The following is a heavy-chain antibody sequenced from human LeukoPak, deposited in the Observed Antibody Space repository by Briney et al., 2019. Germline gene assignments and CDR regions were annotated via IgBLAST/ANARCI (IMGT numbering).Heavy chain of an antibody. Sequence: GGSLRLSCATSGLTFSSYSMNWVRQAPGKGLEWVSSISSSSSYIYYADSVKGRFTISRDNAKNSLYLQMNSLRAEDTAVYYCARDDLSYCGGDCSTYYYYYMDVWGKGTTVTVSS. CDR2: ISSSSSYI. V-gene: IGHV3-21*01. CDR1: GLTFSSYS. D-gene: IGHD2-21*01. J-gene: IGHJ6*03. CDR3: ARDDLSYCGGDCSTYYYYYMDV.